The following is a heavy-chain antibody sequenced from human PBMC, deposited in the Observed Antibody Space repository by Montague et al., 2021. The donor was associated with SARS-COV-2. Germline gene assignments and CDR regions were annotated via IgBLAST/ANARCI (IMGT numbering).Heavy chain of an antibody. CDR1: GYRFSSYW. CDR3: ARRIHGTYYFDY. CDR2: IYPGDSDT. D-gene: IGHD1-14*01. Sequence: QSVEEVKTPGESLKISCKGSGYRFSSYWIGWVRQMSGKGLEWMGIIYPGDSDTRHSPSFQGQVTISADKSITTAYLQWSSLKASDTAMYYCARRIHGTYYFDYWGQGTLVTVSS. J-gene: IGHJ4*02. V-gene: IGHV5-51*01.